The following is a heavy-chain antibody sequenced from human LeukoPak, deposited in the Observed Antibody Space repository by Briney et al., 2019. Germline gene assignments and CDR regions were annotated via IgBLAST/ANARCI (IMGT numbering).Heavy chain of an antibody. D-gene: IGHD1-26*01. CDR1: GGTFSSYA. CDR2: IIPIFGTA. J-gene: IGHJ1*01. V-gene: IGHV1-69*05. CDR3: ARDLMGATDAEYFQH. Sequence: GASVKVSCKASGGTFSSYAISWVRQAPGQGLEWMGGIIPIFGTANYAQKFQGRVTITTDESTSTAYMELSSLRSEDTAVYYCARDLMGATDAEYFQHWGQGTLVTVSS.